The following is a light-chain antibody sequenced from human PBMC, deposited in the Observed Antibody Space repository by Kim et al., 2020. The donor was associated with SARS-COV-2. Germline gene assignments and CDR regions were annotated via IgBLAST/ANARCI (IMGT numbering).Light chain of an antibody. CDR3: QTWGTGIRV. CDR1: SGHSSYA. Sequence: QPVLTQSPSASASLGASVKLTCTLSSGHSSYAIAWHQQQPEKGPRYLMKLNSDGSHSTGDGIPDRFSGSSSGAERYLTISSLQSEDEADYYCQTWGTGIRVFGGGTQLTV. CDR2: LNSDGSH. V-gene: IGLV4-69*01. J-gene: IGLJ3*02.